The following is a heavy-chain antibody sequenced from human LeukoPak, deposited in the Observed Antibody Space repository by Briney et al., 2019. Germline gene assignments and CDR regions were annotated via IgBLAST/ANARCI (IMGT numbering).Heavy chain of an antibody. CDR1: GGSISSYY. D-gene: IGHD1-1*01. CDR3: AREERNGDYYYGMDV. J-gene: IGHJ6*02. V-gene: IGHV4-59*01. CDR2: IYYSGST. Sequence: SETLSLTCTVSGGSISSYYWSWIRQPPGKGLEWIAYIYYSGSTNYNPSLKGRVTISVDTSKNQFSLKLSSVTAADTAVYYCAREERNGDYYYGMDVWGQGTTVTVSS.